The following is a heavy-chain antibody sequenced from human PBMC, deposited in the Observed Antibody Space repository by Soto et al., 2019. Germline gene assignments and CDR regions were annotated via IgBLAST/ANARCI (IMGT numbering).Heavy chain of an antibody. CDR1: GFNFDDYA. J-gene: IGHJ4*02. CDR3: AKDTTEGFDS. Sequence: EVQVVESGGGLVQPGRSLRLSCAASGFNFDDYAMHWVRQAPGKGLEWVSGISWNSRTIGYADSVKGRFTISRDNARNSLFLQMNSPRGEDTALYYRAKDTTEGFDSWGQGTLVTVSS. V-gene: IGHV3-9*01. CDR2: ISWNSRTI.